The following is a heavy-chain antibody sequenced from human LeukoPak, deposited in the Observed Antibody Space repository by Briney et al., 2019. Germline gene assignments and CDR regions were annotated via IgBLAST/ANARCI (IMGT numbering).Heavy chain of an antibody. J-gene: IGHJ4*02. Sequence: PGGSLRLSRAASGFTFSSYEMNWVRQAPGKGLEWVSYISSFGSTIYYADSVKGRFTISRDNSKNTLYLQMNSLRAEDTAVYYCAKATIEQWLVKVDSFDSWGQGTLVSVSS. D-gene: IGHD6-19*01. CDR2: ISSFGSTI. CDR3: AKATIEQWLVKVDSFDS. V-gene: IGHV3-48*03. CDR1: GFTFSSYE.